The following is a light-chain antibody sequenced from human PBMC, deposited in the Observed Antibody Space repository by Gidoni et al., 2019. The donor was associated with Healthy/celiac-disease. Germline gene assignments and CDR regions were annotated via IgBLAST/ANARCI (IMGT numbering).Light chain of an antibody. V-gene: IGLV3-19*01. CDR1: SLRSYY. CDR3: NSRDSSGNPYVV. CDR2: GKN. J-gene: IGLJ2*01. Sequence: SSELTQDPAVSMALGQTVRITCQGDSLRSYYASWYQQKPGQAPVLVIYGKNNRPSGIPDRFSGSSSGNTASLTITGAQAEDEADYYCNSRDSSGNPYVVFGGGTKLTVL.